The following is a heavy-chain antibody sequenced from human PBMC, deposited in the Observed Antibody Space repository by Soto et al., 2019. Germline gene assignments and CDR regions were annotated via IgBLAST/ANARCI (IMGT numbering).Heavy chain of an antibody. CDR3: ARAGGADIAATWFAH. J-gene: IGHJ5*02. V-gene: IGHV1-69*13. D-gene: IGHD2-8*02. CDR2: IIPIFGTA. CDR1: GGTFSSYA. Sequence: GASVKVSCKASGGTFSSYAISWVRQAPGQGLEWMGGIIPIFGTANYAQKFQGRVTITADESTSTAYMELSSLRSEDTAVYYCARAGGADIAATWFAHWGQGTLVTVS.